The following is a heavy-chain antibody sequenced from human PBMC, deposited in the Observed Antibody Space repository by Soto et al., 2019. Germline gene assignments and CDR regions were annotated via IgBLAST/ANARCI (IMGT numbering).Heavy chain of an antibody. V-gene: IGHV1-69*13. CDR3: ARDMEWLSPGYYYGMDV. D-gene: IGHD3-3*01. Sequence: VASVKVSCKASGGTFSSYAISWVRQAPGQGLEWMGGIIPIFGTANYAQKFQGRVTITADESTSTAYMELSSLRSEDTAVYYCARDMEWLSPGYYYGMDVWGQGTTVTVSS. CDR2: IIPIFGTA. J-gene: IGHJ6*02. CDR1: GGTFSSYA.